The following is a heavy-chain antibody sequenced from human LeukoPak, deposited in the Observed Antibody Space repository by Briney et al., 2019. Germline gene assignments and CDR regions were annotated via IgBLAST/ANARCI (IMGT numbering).Heavy chain of an antibody. CDR2: IYYSGST. CDR3: ARRGGDCTNGVCYLFDY. V-gene: IGHV4-39*01. Sequence: SETLSLTCTVSGGSISSSSYYWGWIRQPPGKGLEWIGSIYYSGSTYYNPSLKSRVTTSVDTSKNQFSLKLSSVTAADTAVYYCARRGGDCTNGVCYLFDYWGQGTLVTVSS. CDR1: GGSISSSSYY. J-gene: IGHJ4*02. D-gene: IGHD2-8*01.